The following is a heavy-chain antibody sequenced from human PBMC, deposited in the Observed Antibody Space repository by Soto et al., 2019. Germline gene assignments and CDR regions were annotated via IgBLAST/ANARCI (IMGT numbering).Heavy chain of an antibody. Sequence: PGGSLRLSCSFSGFTFSNYAMIWVRQAPGKGLEWVSGISGNSGSTYYADSVKGRFTISRDNSKNTLYLQMNSLRTEDTAVYYCAKDIVVVIAAGDAFDIWGQGTMVTVSS. J-gene: IGHJ3*02. D-gene: IGHD2-15*01. CDR2: ISGNSGST. V-gene: IGHV3-23*01. CDR1: GFTFSNYA. CDR3: AKDIVVVIAAGDAFDI.